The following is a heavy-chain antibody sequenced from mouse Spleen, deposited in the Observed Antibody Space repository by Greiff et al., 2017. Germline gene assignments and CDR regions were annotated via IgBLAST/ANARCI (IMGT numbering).Heavy chain of an antibody. CDR2: IYPRDGST. Sequence: QVQLKQSGPELVKPGASVKLSCKASGYTFTSYDINWVKQRPGQGLEWIGWIYPRDGSTKYNEKFKGKATLTVDTSSSTAYMELHSLTSEDSAVYFCARSITTVVATDWYFDVWGAGTTVTVSS. CDR3: ARSITTVVATDWYFDV. CDR1: GYTFTSYD. J-gene: IGHJ1*01. D-gene: IGHD1-1*01. V-gene: IGHV1-85*01.